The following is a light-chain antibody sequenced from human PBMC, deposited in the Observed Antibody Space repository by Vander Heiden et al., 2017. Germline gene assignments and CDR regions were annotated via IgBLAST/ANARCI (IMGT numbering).Light chain of an antibody. CDR3: SSYAGSNNVV. Sequence: QSALTQTPSASGSPGQSVTISCTGTGSDVGGDNYVSWYQQHPGKATKLMIYEVSKRPSGVPDRFSGSKSGNTASLTVSGLQAEDEADYYCSSYAGSNNVVFGGGTKLTVL. J-gene: IGLJ2*01. CDR2: EVS. V-gene: IGLV2-8*01. CDR1: GSDVGGDNY.